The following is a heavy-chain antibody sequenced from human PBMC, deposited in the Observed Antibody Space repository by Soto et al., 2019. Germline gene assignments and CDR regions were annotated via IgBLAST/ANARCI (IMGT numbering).Heavy chain of an antibody. D-gene: IGHD2-2*01. CDR1: GFTFSSYA. CDR2: ISGSGGST. J-gene: IGHJ4*02. V-gene: IGHV3-23*01. Sequence: PGGSLRLSCASSGFTFSSYAMSLVRQAPGKGLEWVSSISGSGGSTNFADSVKGRFTISRDNSKNTLYVQMNSLRAEDTAVYYCAKGGYCSSTSCKKRFDYWGQGTLVTVSS. CDR3: AKGGYCSSTSCKKRFDY.